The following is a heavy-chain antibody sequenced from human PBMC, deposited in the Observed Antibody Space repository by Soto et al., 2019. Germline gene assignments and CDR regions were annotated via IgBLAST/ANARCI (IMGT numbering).Heavy chain of an antibody. V-gene: IGHV1-2*04. CDR3: ARAPACSGGSCYSVYYYGMAV. J-gene: IGHJ6*02. D-gene: IGHD2-15*01. CDR2: INPNSGGT. Sequence: QVQLVQSGAEVKKPGASVKVSCKASGYTFTGYYMHWVRQAPGQGLEWMRWINPNSGGTNYAQKFQGWVTMTRDTSLNTAPMGLSRLRSDDTAVYYCARAPACSGGSCYSVYYYGMAVWGQGTTVTVSS. CDR1: GYTFTGYY.